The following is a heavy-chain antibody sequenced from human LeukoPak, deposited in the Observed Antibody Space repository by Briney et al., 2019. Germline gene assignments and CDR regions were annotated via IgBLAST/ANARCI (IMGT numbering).Heavy chain of an antibody. CDR3: ATHGYNYAWDP. D-gene: IGHD5-18*01. J-gene: IGHJ5*02. CDR1: GFPLSNHW. Sequence: GGSLRLSCAASGFPLSNHWMPWVRQAPGKGLEWVANINDDGSEKYYAESVKGRFTISRDNAKNSLFLQMNSLRVEDTAEYYCATHGYNYAWDPWGQGTLVSVSS. CDR2: INDDGSEK. V-gene: IGHV3-7*01.